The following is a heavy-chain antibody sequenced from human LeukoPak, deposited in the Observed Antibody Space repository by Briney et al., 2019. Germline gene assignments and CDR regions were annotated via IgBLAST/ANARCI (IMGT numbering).Heavy chain of an antibody. D-gene: IGHD3-10*01. CDR1: GGSISSYY. Sequence: PSETLSLTCTVSGGSISSYYWSWIRQPPGKGLEWIGYIYYSGSTNYNPSLKSRVTISVDTSKNQFSLKLNSVTAADTAVYYCARLYPGTGLRGAFDIWGQGTMVTVSS. J-gene: IGHJ3*02. CDR2: IYYSGST. V-gene: IGHV4-59*08. CDR3: ARLYPGTGLRGAFDI.